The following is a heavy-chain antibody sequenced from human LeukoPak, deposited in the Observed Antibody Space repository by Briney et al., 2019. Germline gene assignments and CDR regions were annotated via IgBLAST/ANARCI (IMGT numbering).Heavy chain of an antibody. J-gene: IGHJ4*02. Sequence: GGSLRLSCAASGFTFSSYSMNWVRQAPGKGLEWVSYISSGGSTIYYADSVKGRFTISRDNAKNSLYLQMNSLRVEDTAVFYCARTSSSDWYADPDYWGQGTLVTVSS. CDR3: ARTSSSDWYADPDY. CDR1: GFTFSSYS. V-gene: IGHV3-48*01. D-gene: IGHD6-19*01. CDR2: ISSGGSTI.